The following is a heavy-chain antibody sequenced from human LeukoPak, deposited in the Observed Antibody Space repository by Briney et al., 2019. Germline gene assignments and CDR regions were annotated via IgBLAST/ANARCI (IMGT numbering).Heavy chain of an antibody. CDR2: IWYDGSNK. CDR1: GFTFSSYG. J-gene: IGHJ6*02. Sequence: GSLRLSCAASGFTFSSYGMHWVRQAPGKGLEWVAVIWYDGSNKYYADSVKGRFTISRDNSKNTLYLQMNSLRAEDTAVYYCAREPVAGPFYYYGMDVWGQGTTVTVSS. V-gene: IGHV3-33*01. D-gene: IGHD6-19*01. CDR3: AREPVAGPFYYYGMDV.